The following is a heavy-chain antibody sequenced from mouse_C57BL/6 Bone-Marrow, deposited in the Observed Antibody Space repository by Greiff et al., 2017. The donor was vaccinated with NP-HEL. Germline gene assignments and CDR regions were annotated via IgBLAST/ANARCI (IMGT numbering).Heavy chain of an antibody. Sequence: DVMLVASGGGLVTPGGSLKLSCAASGFTFSVYGMHWVRQAPEQGLEWVAYISRGSSTIYYADTVKGRFTISRDNAKNTLFLQMTSLRSEDTAMYYCARGGDWYFDVWGTGTTVTVSS. CDR3: ARGGDWYFDV. V-gene: IGHV5-17*01. J-gene: IGHJ1*03. CDR1: GFTFSVYG. CDR2: ISRGSSTI.